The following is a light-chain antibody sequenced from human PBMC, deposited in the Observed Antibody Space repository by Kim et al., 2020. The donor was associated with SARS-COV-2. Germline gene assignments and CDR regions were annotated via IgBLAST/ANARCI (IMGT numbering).Light chain of an antibody. Sequence: GQSITISCPGTSSAVGGYNYVSWYQQHPGKAPKLMIYDVSKRPSGVSNRFSGSKSGNTASLTISGLQAEDEADYYCSSYTSSSTYVFGTGTKVTVL. V-gene: IGLV2-14*04. J-gene: IGLJ1*01. CDR2: DVS. CDR3: SSYTSSSTYV. CDR1: SSAVGGYNY.